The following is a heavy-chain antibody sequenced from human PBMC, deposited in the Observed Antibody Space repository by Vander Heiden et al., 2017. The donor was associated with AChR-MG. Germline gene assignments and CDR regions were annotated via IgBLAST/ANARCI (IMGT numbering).Heavy chain of an antibody. CDR1: GFTLSTFD. V-gene: IGHV3-13*01. J-gene: IGHJ6*02. D-gene: IGHD5-12*01. Sequence: EVQLVESGGDLIQPGGSLRLSCAASGFTLSTFDMHWVRQATGKGLEWVAGIGIGGDTYYPGSVKGRFTISRENARNSLYLQMNSLTDGDTALYYCVRDRIVPTPGRGYYYGLDVWGQGTTVTVSS. CDR3: VRDRIVPTPGRGYYYGLDV. CDR2: IGIGGDT.